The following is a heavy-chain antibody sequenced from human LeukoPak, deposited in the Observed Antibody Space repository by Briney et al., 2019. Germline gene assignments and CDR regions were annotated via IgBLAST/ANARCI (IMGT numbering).Heavy chain of an antibody. J-gene: IGHJ6*02. V-gene: IGHV1-18*01. CDR1: GYTFTNYV. CDR2: ISAYNGNT. Sequence: ASVKVSYQASGYTFTNYVIRWVRQAPGQGLEWMGWISAYNGNTKYAQKFQSRVTMTTDTSTNTVNMELRSLRSDDTAVFSCARSGSHNYYYYGMDVWGQGTTVIVSS. D-gene: IGHD1-26*01. CDR3: ARSGSHNYYYYGMDV.